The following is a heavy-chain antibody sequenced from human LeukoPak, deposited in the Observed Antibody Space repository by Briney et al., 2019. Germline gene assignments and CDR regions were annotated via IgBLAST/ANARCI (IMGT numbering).Heavy chain of an antibody. V-gene: IGHV4-39*07. CDR1: GGSISSSSYY. CDR2: IYYSGST. D-gene: IGHD1-7*01. J-gene: IGHJ4*02. CDR3: ARGFQGYNWNYQRFYYFDY. Sequence: SETLSLTCTVSGGSISSSSYYWGWIRQPPGKGLEWIGSIYYSGSTYYNPSLKSRVTISVDTSKNQFSLKLSSVTAADTAVYYCARGFQGYNWNYQRFYYFDYWGQGTLVTVSS.